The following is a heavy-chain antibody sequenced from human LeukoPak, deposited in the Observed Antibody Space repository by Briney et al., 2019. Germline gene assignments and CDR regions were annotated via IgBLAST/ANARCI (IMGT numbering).Heavy chain of an antibody. J-gene: IGHJ6*02. V-gene: IGHV3-7*04. CDR2: IKPDGSEK. CDR1: GLTLSNAW. CDR3: GRSMDV. Sequence: PGGSLRLSCAASGLTLSNAWVSWVRQAPGKGLEWVANIKPDGSEKFYVDSVKGRFTISRDNAKNSLYLQMNSLRAEDTAVYFCGRSMDVWGQGTTVSVTS.